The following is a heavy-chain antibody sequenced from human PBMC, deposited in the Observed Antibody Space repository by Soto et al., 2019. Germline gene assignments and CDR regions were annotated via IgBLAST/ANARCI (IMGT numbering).Heavy chain of an antibody. D-gene: IGHD2-15*01. CDR1: GFTFSHYG. Sequence: QVQLVESGGGVVQPGRSLRLSCEASGFTFSHYGMHWVRQAPGKGLEWVAVILYDGRNEYYEDSVKGRFTISRDNSKNTLYLQMNSLRAEDTAVYYCAKGSGYCSAGACYVDYWSQGTLVTVSS. J-gene: IGHJ4*02. V-gene: IGHV3-30*18. CDR3: AKGSGYCSAGACYVDY. CDR2: ILYDGRNE.